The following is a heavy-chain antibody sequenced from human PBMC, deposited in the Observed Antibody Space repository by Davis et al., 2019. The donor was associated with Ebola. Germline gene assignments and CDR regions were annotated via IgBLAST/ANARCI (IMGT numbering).Heavy chain of an antibody. Sequence: ASVKVSCKCKVSGYTPAELSMHWVRQAPGKGLEWMGYFDPEDGEVIYAQNFQGRVTMTEDTSTNTAYMELSGLRSEDTAVYYCSIGGTTGGFDYWGQGTLVTVSS. CDR1: GYTPAELS. D-gene: IGHD1-14*01. CDR3: SIGGTTGGFDY. J-gene: IGHJ4*02. V-gene: IGHV1-24*01. CDR2: FDPEDGEV.